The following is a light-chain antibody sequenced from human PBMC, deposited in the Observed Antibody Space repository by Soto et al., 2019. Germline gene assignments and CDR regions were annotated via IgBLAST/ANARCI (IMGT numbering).Light chain of an antibody. V-gene: IGLV2-8*01. CDR2: EVS. CDR1: SSDVGGYNY. J-gene: IGLJ1*01. Sequence: QSALTQPPSASGSPGQSVTISCTGTSSDVGGYNYVSWYQQHPGKAPKLMIYEVSKRPSGVPDRFSGSKSGNTASLTVSGLQSEDEADYYCSSYASSNNFDAFGTGTQLTVL. CDR3: SSYASSNNFDA.